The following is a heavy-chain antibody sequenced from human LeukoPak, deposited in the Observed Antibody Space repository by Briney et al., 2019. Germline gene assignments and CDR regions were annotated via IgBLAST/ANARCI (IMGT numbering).Heavy chain of an antibody. CDR3: ARDRSRGFDL. V-gene: IGHV3-7*01. CDR2: IKDDGKDK. J-gene: IGHJ5*02. CDR1: GFIFRNYW. Sequence: GGSLRLSCAASGFIFRNYWMTWVRQAPGKGLEWVANIKDDGKDKYYVDSVRGRFTISKDNAKSSLSLQMNSLRADDTAIYYCARDRSRGFDLWGRGILVTVSS.